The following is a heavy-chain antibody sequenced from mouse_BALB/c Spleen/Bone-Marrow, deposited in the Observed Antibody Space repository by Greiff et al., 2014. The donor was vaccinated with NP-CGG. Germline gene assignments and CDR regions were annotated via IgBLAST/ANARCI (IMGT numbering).Heavy chain of an antibody. Sequence: DVMLVGSGGGLVQPGESLKLSCESNEYEFPSHDMSWVRKTPEKRLELVAAINSDGGSTYYPDTMERRFTISRDNTKKTLYLQMSSLRSEDTALYYCARRGDYDWFAYWGQGTQVTVSA. CDR3: ARRGDYDWFAY. CDR2: INSDGGST. V-gene: IGHV5-2*01. CDR1: EYEFPSHD. J-gene: IGHJ3*01. D-gene: IGHD2-13*01.